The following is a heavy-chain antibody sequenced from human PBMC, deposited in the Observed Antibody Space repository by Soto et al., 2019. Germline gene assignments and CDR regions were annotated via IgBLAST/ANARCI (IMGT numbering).Heavy chain of an antibody. V-gene: IGHV3-30-3*01. CDR1: GFTFSSYA. J-gene: IGHJ6*02. Sequence: QVQLVESGGGVVQPGRSLRLSCAASGFTFSSYAMHWVRQAPGKGLEWVAVISYDGSNKYYADSVKGRFTISRDNSKNTLYLQMNSLRAEDTAVYYCARDLAAARRKNYYYYYGMDVWGQGTTVTVSS. CDR3: ARDLAAARRKNYYYYYGMDV. CDR2: ISYDGSNK. D-gene: IGHD6-13*01.